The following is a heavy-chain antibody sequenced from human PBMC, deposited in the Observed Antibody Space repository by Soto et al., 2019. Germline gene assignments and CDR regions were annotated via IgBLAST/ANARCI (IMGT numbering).Heavy chain of an antibody. Sequence: SETLSLTCTVSGGSISSYCCSWIRQPPGKGLEWIGYICNSGSTYYNPSLKSRVTISVDTSKNQFSLKLSSVTAADTAVYYCARGPPFHWGQGTLVTVSS. CDR1: GGSISSYC. J-gene: IGHJ4*02. CDR3: ARGPPFH. D-gene: IGHD3-16*01. CDR2: ICNSGST. V-gene: IGHV4-4*08.